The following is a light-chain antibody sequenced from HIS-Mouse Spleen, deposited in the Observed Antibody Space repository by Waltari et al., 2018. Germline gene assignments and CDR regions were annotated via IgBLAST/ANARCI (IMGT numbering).Light chain of an antibody. V-gene: IGLV1-47*01. J-gene: IGLJ3*02. CDR1: SSNIGSNY. Sequence: QSVLTQPPSASGTPGQRVTISCSGSSSNIGSNYVYWYQQLPGTAPKLLIYRNNTRPSGVPDRFSGSKSGTSASLAISGLRSEDEADYYCAAWDDSLSGPNWVFGGGTKLTVL. CDR2: RNN. CDR3: AAWDDSLSGPNWV.